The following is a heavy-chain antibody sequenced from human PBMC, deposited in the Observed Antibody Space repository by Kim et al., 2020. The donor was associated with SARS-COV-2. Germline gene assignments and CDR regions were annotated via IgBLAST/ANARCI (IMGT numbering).Heavy chain of an antibody. CDR3: ANLDVPVGGVDY. CDR2: ISYDGSNK. Sequence: GGSLRLSCAASGFTFSSYGMHWVRQAPGKGLEWVAVISYDGSNKYYADSVKGRLTISRDNSKNTLYLQMNSLRAEDTAVYYCANLDVPVGGVDYWGQGTLVTVSS. D-gene: IGHD1-26*01. J-gene: IGHJ4*02. CDR1: GFTFSSYG. V-gene: IGHV3-30*18.